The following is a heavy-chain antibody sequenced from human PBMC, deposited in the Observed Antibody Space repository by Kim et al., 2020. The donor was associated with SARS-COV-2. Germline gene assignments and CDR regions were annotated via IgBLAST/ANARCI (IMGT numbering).Heavy chain of an antibody. Sequence: GGSLRLSCAASGFTLSSYAMNWVRRAPGKGLEWVSGVSGRGGVKYYADSARVRFMISRDKEKTKMTLQMKSLRVEATDADFYEKGQMLYSSRGIDVGGQG. CDR1: GFTLSSYA. CDR2: VSGRGGVK. V-gene: IGHV3-23*01. D-gene: IGHD2-8*01. CDR3: EKGQMLYSSRGIDV. J-gene: IGHJ6*01.